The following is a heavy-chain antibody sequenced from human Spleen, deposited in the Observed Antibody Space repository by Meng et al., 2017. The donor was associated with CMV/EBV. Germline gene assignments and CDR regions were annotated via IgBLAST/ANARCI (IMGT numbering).Heavy chain of an antibody. V-gene: IGHV4-39*01. CDR2: VYSRGNT. J-gene: IGHJ6*02. CDR3: ARGSSRGYYYGMDV. CDR1: GGSIKNSDYS. Sequence: SETLSLTCTVSGGSIKNSDYSWDWIRQPPAKGLEWIGSVYSRGNTYYNPSLKSRTTISVDTSKNQFSLMLVSVTAADTAVYYCARGSSRGYYYGMDVWGQGTTVTVSS. D-gene: IGHD3-10*01.